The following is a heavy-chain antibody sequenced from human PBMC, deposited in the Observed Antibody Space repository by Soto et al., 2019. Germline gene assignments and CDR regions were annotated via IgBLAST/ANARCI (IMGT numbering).Heavy chain of an antibody. CDR2: TYYRSKWYN. D-gene: IGHD6-13*01. Sequence: KQSQTLSLTCAISGDSVSSNSAAWNWIRQSPSRGLEWLGRTYYRSKWYNDYAVSVKSRITINPDTSKNQFSLQLNSVTPEDTAVYYCARVSIAAAGTQAIFDYWGQGTLVTVSS. CDR3: ARVSIAAAGTQAIFDY. V-gene: IGHV6-1*01. CDR1: GDSVSSNSAA. J-gene: IGHJ4*02.